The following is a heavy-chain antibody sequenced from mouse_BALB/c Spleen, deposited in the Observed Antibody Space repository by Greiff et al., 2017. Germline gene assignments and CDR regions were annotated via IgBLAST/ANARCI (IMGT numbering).Heavy chain of an antibody. CDR3: ARRDYRYDFDY. D-gene: IGHD2-14*01. J-gene: IGHJ2*01. CDR1: GFTFSSFG. V-gene: IGHV5-17*02. Sequence: EVQRVESGGGLVQPGGSRKLSCAASGFTFSSFGMHWVRQAPEKGLEWVAYISSGSSTIYYADTVKGRFTISRDNPKNTLFLQMTSLRSEDTAMYYCARRDYRYDFDYWGQGTTLTVSS. CDR2: ISSGSSTI.